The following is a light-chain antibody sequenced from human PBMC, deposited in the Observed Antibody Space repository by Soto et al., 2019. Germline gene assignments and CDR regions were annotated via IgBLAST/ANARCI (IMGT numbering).Light chain of an antibody. Sequence: VVMTQSPATLSLSRGERATLSCRASQSVSSNLAWYQQKPGQAPRLLIYGASTRATGIPARFSGSGSGTEFTLTISSLQSEDFAVYYCQQYNNWPPWTFGQGTKVDIK. V-gene: IGKV3-15*01. CDR3: QQYNNWPPWT. CDR1: QSVSSN. J-gene: IGKJ1*01. CDR2: GAS.